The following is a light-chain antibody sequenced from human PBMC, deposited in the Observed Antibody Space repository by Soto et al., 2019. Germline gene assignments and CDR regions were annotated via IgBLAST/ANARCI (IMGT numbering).Light chain of an antibody. CDR1: QSVGSNY. CDR3: QQYHSYWT. CDR2: GAS. V-gene: IGKV3-20*01. Sequence: EIVLTQSPGTLSLSPGERATLSCRASQSVGSNYLAWYEQKPGQAPRLLIYGASIRATGIPDRFSGSGSGTEFTLTISSLQTDDFSTYYCQQYHSYWTFGQGTKVDIK. J-gene: IGKJ1*01.